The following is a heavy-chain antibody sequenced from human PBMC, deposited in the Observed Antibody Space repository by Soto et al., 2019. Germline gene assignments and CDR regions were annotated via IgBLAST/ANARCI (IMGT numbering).Heavy chain of an antibody. D-gene: IGHD3-3*01. CDR3: ATSTIFGVVITGFQH. J-gene: IGHJ1*01. Sequence: SQTLSLTCAISGDSVSRNTAAWNWIRQSPTRGLEWLGRTYYRSKWYNDYAVSVKSRITINPDTAKNQFSLKLSSVTAADTAVYYCATSTIFGVVITGFQHWGQGTLVTSPQ. V-gene: IGHV6-1*01. CDR2: TYYRSKWYN. CDR1: GDSVSRNTAA.